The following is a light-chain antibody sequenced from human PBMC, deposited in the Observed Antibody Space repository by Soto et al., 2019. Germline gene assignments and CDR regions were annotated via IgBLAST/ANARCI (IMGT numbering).Light chain of an antibody. CDR1: QGLSSY. CDR3: QQRSNWPPIT. Sequence: EIVLTQSPSTLSFSPWERSTLSFMASQGLSSYLAWYQQKPGQAPRLLIYDASNRATGIPARFRGSGSGTAFTLTISRLEPEDFAIYYCQQRSNWPPITFGQGTRLEIK. CDR2: DAS. J-gene: IGKJ5*01. V-gene: IGKV3-11*01.